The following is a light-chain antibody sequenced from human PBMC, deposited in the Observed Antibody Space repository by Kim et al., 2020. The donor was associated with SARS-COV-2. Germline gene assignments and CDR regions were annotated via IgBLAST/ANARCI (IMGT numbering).Light chain of an antibody. J-gene: IGKJ1*01. CDR3: QKYNSAPWT. CDR1: QDIGNS. CDR2: AAS. Sequence: DIQMTQSPSSLSASVGDRVTITCRASQDIGNSLAWYQQKPGKVPKVLIYAASILQSGVPSRFSGSGSGTEFTLTIGSLQTEDVATYYCQKYNSAPWTFGPGTKVEIK. V-gene: IGKV1-27*01.